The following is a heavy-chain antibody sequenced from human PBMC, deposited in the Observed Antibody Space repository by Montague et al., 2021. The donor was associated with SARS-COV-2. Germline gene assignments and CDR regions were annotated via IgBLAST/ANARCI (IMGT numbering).Heavy chain of an antibody. Sequence: SETLSLTCTVSGVSVTDYYWSWIRQPPGKGLEWVGDVLYNKGTNFNSSLKSRVAISVDTSKNQFSLRLTSVTAADTAFYYCVRHAHYDGLNGPPDFWDQGTLVTVSS. CDR2: VLYNKGT. CDR1: GVSVTDYY. D-gene: IGHD3-9*01. J-gene: IGHJ4*02. CDR3: VRHAHYDGLNGPPDF. V-gene: IGHV4-59*08.